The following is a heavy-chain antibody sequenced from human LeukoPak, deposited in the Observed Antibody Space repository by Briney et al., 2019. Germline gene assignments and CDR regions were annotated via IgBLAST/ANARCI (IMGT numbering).Heavy chain of an antibody. J-gene: IGHJ4*02. V-gene: IGHV4-39*01. D-gene: IGHD6-19*01. CDR3: ASPGYSSGWFDY. CDR2: IYYSGST. Sequence: SETLSLTCTVSGGSISSSSYYWGWIRQPPGKGLEWIGSIYYSGSTYYNPSLKSRVTISVDTSKNQFSLKLSPVTAADTAVYYCASPGYSSGWFDYWGQGTLVTVSS. CDR1: GGSISSSSYY.